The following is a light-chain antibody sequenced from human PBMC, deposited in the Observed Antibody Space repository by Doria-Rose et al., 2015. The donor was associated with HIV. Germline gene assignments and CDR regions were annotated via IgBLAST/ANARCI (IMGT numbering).Light chain of an antibody. CDR1: QSVLYDSNNKSY. J-gene: IGKJ3*01. Sequence: DFVMTQSPDSLAVSLGERATINCKSSQSVLYDSNNKSYLAWYQQKPGQPPKLLVYWASTRESGVHDRFSGSGSGTEFTLTISSLQAEDVAVYYCQQYYTTPFTFGPGTAVDIK. CDR3: QQYYTTPFT. CDR2: WAS. V-gene: IGKV4-1*01.